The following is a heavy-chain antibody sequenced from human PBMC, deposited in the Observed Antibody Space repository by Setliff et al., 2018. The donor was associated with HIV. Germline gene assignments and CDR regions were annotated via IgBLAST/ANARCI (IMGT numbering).Heavy chain of an antibody. CDR2: INLTGIT. Sequence: SETLSLTCAVYGGSFSGYYWSWIRQPPGKGREWIGEINLTGITYDNPSLKSRVTISVDTSKNQISLMLSSVTAEDTAVYYCARLSGGMVPNSWGQGTLVTVSS. V-gene: IGHV4-34*01. J-gene: IGHJ4*02. D-gene: IGHD3-10*01. CDR1: GGSFSGYY. CDR3: ARLSGGMVPNS.